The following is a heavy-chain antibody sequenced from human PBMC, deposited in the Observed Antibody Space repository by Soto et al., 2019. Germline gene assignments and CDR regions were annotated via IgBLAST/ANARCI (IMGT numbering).Heavy chain of an antibody. J-gene: IGHJ6*02. CDR3: ARDNGGYIENDYGMDV. V-gene: IGHV3-11*05. Sequence: AGGSLRLSCAASGVTFIDYYMSWIRQATGKGLEWLSYISSSSSYTNYADSVKGRFTISRDNAKNSLYLQMNSLRAEDTAVYYCARDNGGYIENDYGMDVWGQGTTVTVSS. CDR2: ISSSSSYT. D-gene: IGHD1-26*01. CDR1: GVTFIDYY.